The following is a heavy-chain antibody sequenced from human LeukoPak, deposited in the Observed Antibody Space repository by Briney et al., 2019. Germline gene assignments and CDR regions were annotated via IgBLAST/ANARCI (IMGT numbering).Heavy chain of an antibody. CDR2: IDSSDSYT. CDR3: ANSQIPLWQVGMDV. CDR1: GYSFFSYW. Sequence: GESLRISRKGSGYSFFSYWIRPGRQMPGKGLEGMGRIDSSDSYTNYSPSCQCHVTISADKSISTAYLQWSSLKASDTAMYYCANSQIPLWQVGMDVWGQGTTVTVSS. J-gene: IGHJ6*02. V-gene: IGHV5-10-1*01. D-gene: IGHD5-18*01.